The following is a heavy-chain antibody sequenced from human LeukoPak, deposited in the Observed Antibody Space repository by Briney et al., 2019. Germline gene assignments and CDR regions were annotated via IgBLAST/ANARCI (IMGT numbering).Heavy chain of an antibody. D-gene: IGHD3-10*01. CDR1: GYTFTKYG. CDR3: ARDSLGPGYGSGSSSIYYYYYYMDV. CDR2: ISAKNGDT. V-gene: IGHV1-18*01. Sequence: ASVKVSCKASGYTFTKYGISWVRQAPGQGLEWMGWISAKNGDTNYAQKLQGRVTMTTDTSTSTAYMELRSLRSDDTAVYYCARDSLGPGYGSGSSSIYYYYYYMDVWGKGTTVTISS. J-gene: IGHJ6*03.